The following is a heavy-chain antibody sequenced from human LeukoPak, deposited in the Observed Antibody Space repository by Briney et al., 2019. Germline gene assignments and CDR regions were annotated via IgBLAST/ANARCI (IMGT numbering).Heavy chain of an antibody. CDR2: ISSSGGIK. CDR1: GFSFSDNY. Sequence: KSGGSLRLSCAAAGFSFSDNYMSWIRQAPGKGLEWVSYISSSGGIKYYADSVKGRFTISRDNAKNSLYPQMNSLRAEDTAVYYCARQTYYYDSSDYYYMGGFDYWGQGTLVTVSS. J-gene: IGHJ4*02. V-gene: IGHV3-11*01. CDR3: ARQTYYYDSSDYYYMGGFDY. D-gene: IGHD3-22*01.